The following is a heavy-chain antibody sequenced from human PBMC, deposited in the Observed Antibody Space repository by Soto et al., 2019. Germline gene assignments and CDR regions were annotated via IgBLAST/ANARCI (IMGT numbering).Heavy chain of an antibody. CDR2: IRSKTNSYAT. CDR1: GFTFGGSA. Sequence: EGQLVESGGGLVQPGGSLKLSCAASGFTFGGSAMHWVRQASGKGLEWVGHIRSKTNSYATAYDESVKGRFTISRDDSMNTAYLQMNSLKTEDTAVYFCTRQTDAVQWLVVPTDYNFDYWGQGTLVTVSS. CDR3: TRQTDAVQWLVVPTDYNFDY. J-gene: IGHJ4*02. V-gene: IGHV3-73*02. D-gene: IGHD6-19*01.